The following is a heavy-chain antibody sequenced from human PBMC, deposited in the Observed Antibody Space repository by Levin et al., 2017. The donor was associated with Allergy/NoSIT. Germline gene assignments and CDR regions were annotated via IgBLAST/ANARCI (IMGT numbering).Heavy chain of an antibody. CDR3: ARARSGYYHDY. Sequence: GSLRLSCAASGFTFSSYSMNWVRQAPGKGLEWVSFIDTTGNGIYYTDSVWGRFTVSRDNAKNSLNLQMNSLRDEDTAVYYCARARSGYYHDYWGQGTLVTVSS. CDR2: IDTTGNGI. V-gene: IGHV3-48*02. J-gene: IGHJ4*02. CDR1: GFTFSSYS. D-gene: IGHD3-22*01.